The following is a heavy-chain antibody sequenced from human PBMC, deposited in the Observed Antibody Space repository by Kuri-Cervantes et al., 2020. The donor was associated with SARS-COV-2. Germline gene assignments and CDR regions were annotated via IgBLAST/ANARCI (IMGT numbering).Heavy chain of an antibody. D-gene: IGHD2-2*01. J-gene: IGHJ6*02. CDR2: ISGSGGST. V-gene: IGHV3-23*01. Sequence: GGSLRLSCAASGFTFSSYAMSWVRQAPGKGLEWVSAISGSGGSTYYADSVKGRFTISRDNSKNTLYLQMNSLRAEDTAVYYCARHAPPTGIVVVPAAIYYGMDVWGQGTTVTVSS. CDR3: ARHAPPTGIVVVPAAIYYGMDV. CDR1: GFTFSSYA.